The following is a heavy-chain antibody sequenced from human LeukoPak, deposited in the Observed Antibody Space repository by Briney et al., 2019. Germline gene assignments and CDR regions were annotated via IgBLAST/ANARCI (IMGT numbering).Heavy chain of an antibody. V-gene: IGHV3-53*01. J-gene: IGHJ4*02. CDR3: ARDRSVVRGVTNFDY. CDR1: GFTVGSKY. D-gene: IGHD3-10*01. Sequence: GGSLRLSCAVSGFTVGSKYMSWVRQAPGKGLEWVSAISSSGKTYYTHSVKGRFIVSRDNSKNTLFLQMNSLRAEDTAVYYCARDRSVVRGVTNFDYWGQGTLVTVSS. CDR2: ISSSGKT.